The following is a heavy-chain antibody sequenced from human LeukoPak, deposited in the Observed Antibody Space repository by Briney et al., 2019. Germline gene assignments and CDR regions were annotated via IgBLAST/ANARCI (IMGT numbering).Heavy chain of an antibody. Sequence: GGSLRLSCAASGFTFNNYAMTWVRQAPGKGLEWVSSISASGVMTYYADSVKGRFTVSRDNSKNTLYLQMNSLRAEDTAVYYCASTPNGVAAIYFDYWGQGTLVTVSS. CDR3: ASTPNGVAAIYFDY. J-gene: IGHJ4*02. D-gene: IGHD2-15*01. CDR2: ISASGVMT. V-gene: IGHV3-23*01. CDR1: GFTFNNYA.